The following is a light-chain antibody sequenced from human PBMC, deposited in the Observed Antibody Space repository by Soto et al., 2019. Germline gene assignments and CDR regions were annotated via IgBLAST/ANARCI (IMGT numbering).Light chain of an antibody. V-gene: IGKV3-15*01. CDR3: QQRDIWPWT. Sequence: DIVMTQSPASLSVFPGEGDNLXCRASQSVSSHIVWCQQKPGQAPRLLIYGASTRAHGSPARFSGSGSVTEFTRTISSLQSEDFAVYYGQQRDIWPWTFGQGTKVDIK. J-gene: IGKJ1*01. CDR1: QSVSSH. CDR2: GAS.